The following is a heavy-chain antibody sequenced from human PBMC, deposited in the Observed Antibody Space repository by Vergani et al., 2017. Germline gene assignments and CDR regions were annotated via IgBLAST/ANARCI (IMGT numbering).Heavy chain of an antibody. CDR2: ISSSSSYI. J-gene: IGHJ4*02. D-gene: IGHD3-22*01. V-gene: IGHV3-21*01. CDR3: AREIPVSYYYDSSGQDDY. CDR1: GFTFSSYS. Sequence: EVQLVESGGGLVKPGGSLRLSCAASGFTFSSYSMNWVRQAPGKGLEWVSSISSSSSYIYYADSVKGRFTISRDNAKNSLYLQMNSLRAEDTAVYYCAREIPVSYYYDSSGQDDYWGQGTLVTVSS.